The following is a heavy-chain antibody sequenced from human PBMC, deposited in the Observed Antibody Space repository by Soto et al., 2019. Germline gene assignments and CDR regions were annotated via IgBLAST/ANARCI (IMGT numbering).Heavy chain of an antibody. J-gene: IGHJ4*02. D-gene: IGHD5-12*01. Sequence: QVQLQESGPGLVKPSQTLSLTCTVSGGSISSGGYYWSWIRQHPGKGLEWIGYIYYSGSTYYNPSLKSRVTISVDTSKNQFYLKLSSVTAADTAVYYCAREREIVATLDYWGQGTLVTVSS. V-gene: IGHV4-31*03. CDR1: GGSISSGGYY. CDR3: AREREIVATLDY. CDR2: IYYSGST.